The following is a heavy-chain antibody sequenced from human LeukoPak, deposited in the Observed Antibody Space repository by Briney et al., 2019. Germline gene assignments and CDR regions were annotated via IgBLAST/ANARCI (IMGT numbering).Heavy chain of an antibody. Sequence: GGSLRLSCAASGFTVSSNYMSWVRQAPGKGLEWVSVIYSGGSTYYADSVKGRFTISRDNSKNTLYLQMNSLRAEDTAVYYCAREDYGPYYFDYWGQGTLVTVSS. J-gene: IGHJ4*02. CDR2: IYSGGST. CDR3: AREDYGPYYFDY. CDR1: GFTVSSNY. D-gene: IGHD4-17*01. V-gene: IGHV3-66*01.